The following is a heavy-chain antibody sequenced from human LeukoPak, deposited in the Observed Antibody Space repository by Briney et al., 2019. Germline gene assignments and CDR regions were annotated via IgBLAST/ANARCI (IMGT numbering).Heavy chain of an antibody. CDR2: VDPEDGET. D-gene: IGHD3-10*01. CDR3: ATVGGRGVIQLDY. J-gene: IGHJ4*02. CDR1: GYTFTDYY. Sequence: ASVKISCKASGYTFTDYYMHWVQQAPGKGLEWMGRVDPEDGETIYAERFQGRVTITADTSTDTAYMELSSLRSEDTAVYYCATVGGRGVIQLDYWGQGTLVTVSS. V-gene: IGHV1-69-2*01.